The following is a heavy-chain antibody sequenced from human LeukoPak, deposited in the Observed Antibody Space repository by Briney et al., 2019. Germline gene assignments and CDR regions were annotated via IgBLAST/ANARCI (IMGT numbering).Heavy chain of an antibody. J-gene: IGHJ4*02. CDR2: IRGSGGST. D-gene: IGHD5-18*01. CDR3: ANERGYNYGSVDY. CDR1: GFTFSSYA. Sequence: GGSPRLSCAASGFTFSSYAMSWVRQAAEKGLEWVSGIRGSGGSTYYADSVKGRFTISRDNSKNTLYLQMNSLRAEDTAVYYCANERGYNYGSVDYWGQGTLVTVSS. V-gene: IGHV3-23*01.